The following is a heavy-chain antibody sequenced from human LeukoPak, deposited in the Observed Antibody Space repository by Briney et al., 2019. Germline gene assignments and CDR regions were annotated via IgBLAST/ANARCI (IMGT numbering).Heavy chain of an antibody. D-gene: IGHD4-17*01. CDR3: ARGLTVTPDY. CDR2: IDHSRST. CDR1: GGSFSGYY. Sequence: SETLCLTCAVYGGSFSGYYWSWIRQPPGKGLEWIGEIDHSRSTNYNPSLKSRVTISVDTSKNQFSLKLSSVTAADTAVYYCARGLTVTPDYWGQGTLVTVSS. J-gene: IGHJ4*02. V-gene: IGHV4-34*01.